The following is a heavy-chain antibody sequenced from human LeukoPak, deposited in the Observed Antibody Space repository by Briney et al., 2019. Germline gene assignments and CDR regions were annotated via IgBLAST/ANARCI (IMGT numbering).Heavy chain of an antibody. CDR3: ARGYYYDSSGLGAFDI. J-gene: IGHJ3*02. D-gene: IGHD3-22*01. CDR1: GGTFSSYA. V-gene: IGHV1-69*04. CDR2: IIPILGIA. Sequence: AASVKVSCKASGGTFSSYAISWVRQAPGQGLEWMGRIIPILGIANYAQKFQGRVTITADKSTSTAYMELSSLRSEDTAVYYCARGYYYDSSGLGAFDIWGQGTMVTVSS.